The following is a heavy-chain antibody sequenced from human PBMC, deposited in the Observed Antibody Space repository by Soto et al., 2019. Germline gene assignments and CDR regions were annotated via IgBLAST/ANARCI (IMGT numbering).Heavy chain of an antibody. CDR3: ARGPRSTSTGTGAF. CDR2: INDDGSST. V-gene: IGHV3-74*01. J-gene: IGHJ4*02. D-gene: IGHD1-1*01. CDR1: GFTFSMYW. Sequence: EVQLVESGGGLLQPGGSLRLSCAASGFTFSMYWMHWVRQVPGKGPEWVSRINDDGSSTNYADSVKGRFTISRDNAKNTLYLQMNALRAEDPAVYYGARGPRSTSTGTGAFWGQGTLVTVAS.